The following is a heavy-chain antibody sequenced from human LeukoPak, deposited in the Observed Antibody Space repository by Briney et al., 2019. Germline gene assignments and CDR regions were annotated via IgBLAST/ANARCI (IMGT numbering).Heavy chain of an antibody. CDR1: GFTFSSYW. Sequence: AGGSLRLSCAASGFTFSSYWMHWVRQADGKGLVWVSRINSDGSSTSYADSVKGRFTISRDNAKNTLYLRMNSLRAEDTAVYYCARTVYSGSYYNYWGQGTLVTVSS. V-gene: IGHV3-74*01. D-gene: IGHD1-26*01. CDR3: ARTVYSGSYYNY. CDR2: INSDGSST. J-gene: IGHJ4*02.